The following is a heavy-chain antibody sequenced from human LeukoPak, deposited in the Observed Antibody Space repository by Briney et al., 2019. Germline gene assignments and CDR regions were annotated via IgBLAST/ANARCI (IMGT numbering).Heavy chain of an antibody. V-gene: IGHV3-7*03. CDR2: IKQDGSEK. J-gene: IGHJ4*02. D-gene: IGHD3-22*01. CDR3: AKDRLYYYDSSGD. CDR1: GFTFSSYW. Sequence: PGGSLRLSCAASGFTFSSYWMSWVRQAPGKGLEWVANIKQDGSEKYYVDSVKGRFTISRDNSKNTLYLQMNSLRAEDTAVYYCAKDRLYYYDSSGDWGQGTLVTVSS.